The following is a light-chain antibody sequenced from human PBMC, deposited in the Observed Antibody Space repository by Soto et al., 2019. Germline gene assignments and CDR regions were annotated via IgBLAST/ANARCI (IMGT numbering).Light chain of an antibody. V-gene: IGKV3-11*01. CDR2: DAS. CDR3: QQRSNRPST. CDR1: QSVSSY. Sequence: EIVLTQSPATLSLSPGERAALSCRASQSVSSYLAWYQQKPGQAPRLLIYDASNRATGIPARFSGSGSGTDFTLPISSLEPDDFAVYFCQQRSNRPSTFGGGTKVEI. J-gene: IGKJ4*01.